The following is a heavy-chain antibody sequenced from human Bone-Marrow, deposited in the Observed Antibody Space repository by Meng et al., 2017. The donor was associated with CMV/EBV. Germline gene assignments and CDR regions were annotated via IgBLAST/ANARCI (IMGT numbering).Heavy chain of an antibody. CDR3: ARDGTKGHCDSTSCYSGGWFDP. Sequence: GESLKISCAASGFTFSSYAMHWVRQAPGKGLEWVAVVSHDGSKKFYADSVKGRFTISRDNPKNTAYLQMNSLRAEDTALYYCARDGTKGHCDSTSCYSGGWFDPWGQGTLVTVSS. CDR2: VSHDGSKK. V-gene: IGHV3-30-3*01. D-gene: IGHD2-2*02. J-gene: IGHJ5*02. CDR1: GFTFSSYA.